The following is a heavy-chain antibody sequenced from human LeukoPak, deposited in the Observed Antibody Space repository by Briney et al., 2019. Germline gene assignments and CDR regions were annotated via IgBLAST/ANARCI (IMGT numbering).Heavy chain of an antibody. D-gene: IGHD1-26*01. Sequence: GGYLRLSCAASGFTFSSYGMQWVRQAPGKGLEWVAVISYDGSNKYYADSVKGRFSISRDNSKNTLYLQMNSLRPEDTAVFYCAKGGGGSYLRFDYWGQGTLVTVSS. J-gene: IGHJ4*02. CDR1: GFTFSSYG. V-gene: IGHV3-30*18. CDR3: AKGGGGSYLRFDY. CDR2: ISYDGSNK.